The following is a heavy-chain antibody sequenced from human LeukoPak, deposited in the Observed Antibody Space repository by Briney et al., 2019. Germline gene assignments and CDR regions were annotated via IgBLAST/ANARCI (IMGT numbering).Heavy chain of an antibody. Sequence: PSETLSLTCTVSGGSVSSGSYYWSWIRQPPGKGLEWIVYIYYSGSTYYNPSLKSRVTISVDTSKNQFSLKLSSVTAADTAVYYCARAGYYYDSSGYVLDYWGQGTLVTVSS. V-gene: IGHV4-30-4*01. J-gene: IGHJ4*02. D-gene: IGHD3-22*01. CDR1: GGSVSSGSYY. CDR3: ARAGYYYDSSGYVLDY. CDR2: IYYSGST.